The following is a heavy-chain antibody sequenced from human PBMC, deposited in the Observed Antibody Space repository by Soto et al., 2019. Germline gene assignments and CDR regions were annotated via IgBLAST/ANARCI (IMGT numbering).Heavy chain of an antibody. CDR2: MNPNSGNT. V-gene: IGHV1-8*01. Sequence: QVQLVQSGAEVKKPGASVKVSCKASGYTFTSYDINWVRQATGQGLEWMGRMNPNSGNTGYAQKFQGRVTMTRNTSISTAYMELSSLRSEDRAVYYCARKHSSSWRFDYWGQGTLVTVSS. J-gene: IGHJ4*02. D-gene: IGHD6-13*01. CDR3: ARKHSSSWRFDY. CDR1: GYTFTSYD.